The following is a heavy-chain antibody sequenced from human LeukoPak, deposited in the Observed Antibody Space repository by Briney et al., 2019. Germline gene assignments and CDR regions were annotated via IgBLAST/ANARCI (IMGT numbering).Heavy chain of an antibody. CDR1: GFTFSSYP. V-gene: IGHV3-23*01. CDR2: IRGSGGST. J-gene: IGHJ4*02. Sequence: TGGSLTLSCSASGFTFSSYPMMWLRQAPGKGRVGVSAIRGSGGSTYYADYVKGRFTIYRDNYKDTLYLQMNSLSAEDTALYYCAKGKYCDGDCYSGLDYWGQGTLVTVSS. CDR3: AKGKYCDGDCYSGLDY. D-gene: IGHD2-21*02.